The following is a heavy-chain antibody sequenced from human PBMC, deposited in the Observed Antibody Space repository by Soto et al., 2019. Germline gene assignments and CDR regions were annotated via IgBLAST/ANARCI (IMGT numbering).Heavy chain of an antibody. Sequence: QVQLVQSGAEVKKPGASVKVSCKASGYTFTSYGISWVRQAPGQGLEWMGWISAYNGNTNYAQKLQGRVTMTTDTSTSTAYMALRSLRSDDTAVYYCARDEGYKWNYGGSWFDPWGQGTLVTVSS. CDR1: GYTFTSYG. J-gene: IGHJ5*02. CDR2: ISAYNGNT. CDR3: ARDEGYKWNYGGSWFDP. V-gene: IGHV1-18*01. D-gene: IGHD1-7*01.